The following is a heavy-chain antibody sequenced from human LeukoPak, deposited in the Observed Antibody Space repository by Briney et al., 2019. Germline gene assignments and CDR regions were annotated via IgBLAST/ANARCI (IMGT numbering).Heavy chain of an antibody. Sequence: SETLSLTCTVSGGSISNYYWSWIRRPAGKGLEWIGRIYSSGTTICNPSLKSRVTMSVDTSKNQFSLKLSSVTAADTAVYFCASGSSGYDPWGQGTLVTVSS. D-gene: IGHD5-12*01. CDR2: IYSSGTT. J-gene: IGHJ5*02. V-gene: IGHV4-4*07. CDR1: GGSISNYY. CDR3: ASGSSGYDP.